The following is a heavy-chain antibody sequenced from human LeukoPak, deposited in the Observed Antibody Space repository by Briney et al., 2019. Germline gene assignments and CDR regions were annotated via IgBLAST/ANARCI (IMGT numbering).Heavy chain of an antibody. CDR1: GGSISSGGYS. CDR3: AKDRWNDGWFDP. CDR2: ISGSGGST. J-gene: IGHJ5*02. D-gene: IGHD1-1*01. Sequence: LSLTCAVSGGSISSGGYSWSWIRQPPGKGLEWVSAISGSGGSTYYADSVKGRFTISRDNSKNTLYLQMNSLRAEDTAVYYCAKDRWNDGWFDPWGQGTLVTVSS. V-gene: IGHV3-23*01.